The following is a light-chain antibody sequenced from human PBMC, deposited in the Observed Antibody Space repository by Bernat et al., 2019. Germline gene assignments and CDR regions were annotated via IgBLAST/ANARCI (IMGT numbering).Light chain of an antibody. CDR2: RTD. CDR3: AAWDVSLIGGV. J-gene: IGLJ3*02. V-gene: IGLV1-44*01. Sequence: QSVLTQPPSASGTPGQRVIISCSGSRSNIGSNTVNWYQHLPGTAPKLLIYRTDQRPSGVPDRFPGSKSGTSAPLTISGLQSEDEADYYCAAWDVSLIGGVFGGGTKLTVL. CDR1: RSNIGSNT.